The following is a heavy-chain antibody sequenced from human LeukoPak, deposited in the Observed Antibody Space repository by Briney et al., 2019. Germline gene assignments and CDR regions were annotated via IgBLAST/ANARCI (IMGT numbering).Heavy chain of an antibody. V-gene: IGHV3-7*01. CDR3: VRDKVGGSNDF. J-gene: IGHJ4*02. CDR1: GFTFTSHW. D-gene: IGHD2-15*01. Sequence: GGSLRLSCGAFGFTFTSHWMSWVRQAPGKGLEWVANIMEDGSEKKYVDSVKGRFTISRDNTKNSVYLQMSGLRAEDTAIYYCVRDKVGGSNDFWGQGTLVTVSS. CDR2: IMEDGSEK.